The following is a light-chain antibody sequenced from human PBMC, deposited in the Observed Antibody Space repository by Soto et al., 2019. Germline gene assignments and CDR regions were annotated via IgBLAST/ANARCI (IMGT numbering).Light chain of an antibody. CDR2: GAS. CDR1: QSVSTF. J-gene: IGKJ5*01. Sequence: EIVMTQTPDTLSVSPGERATLSCRASQSVSTFLAWYQHKPGQGPRLLIYGASTRATGIPARFSGSGSGTDFTLTISSLQAEDVAVYYCQQYYSTPITFGQGTRLEIK. V-gene: IGKV3-15*01. CDR3: QQYYSTPIT.